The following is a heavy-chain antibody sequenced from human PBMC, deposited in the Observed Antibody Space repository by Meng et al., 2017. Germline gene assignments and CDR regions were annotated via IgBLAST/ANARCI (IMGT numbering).Heavy chain of an antibody. Sequence: QVQLVASGGGVVQPGRCLRLSCAASGFTFSSYGMHWVRQAPGKGLEWVAVIWYDGSNKYYADSVKGRFTISRDNSKNTLYLQMNSLRAEDTAVYYCARGLSTTYWYFDLWGRGTLVTVSS. J-gene: IGHJ2*01. CDR2: IWYDGSNK. CDR1: GFTFSSYG. V-gene: IGHV3-33*01. D-gene: IGHD2/OR15-2a*01. CDR3: ARGLSTTYWYFDL.